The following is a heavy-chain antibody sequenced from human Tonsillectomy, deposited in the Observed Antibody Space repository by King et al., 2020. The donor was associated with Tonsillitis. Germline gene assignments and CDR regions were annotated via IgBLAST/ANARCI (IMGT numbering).Heavy chain of an antibody. CDR3: ARTIGPRESSSWEGYYFDY. CDR2: IIPIFGTA. V-gene: IGHV1-69*01. Sequence: QLVQSGAEVKKPGSSVKVSCKASGGTFSSYAISWVRQAPGQGLEWMGGIIPIFGTANYAQKFQGRVTITADESTSTAYMELSSLRSEDTAVYYCARTIGPRESSSWEGYYFDYWGQGTLVTVSS. J-gene: IGHJ4*02. D-gene: IGHD6-13*01. CDR1: GGTFSSYA.